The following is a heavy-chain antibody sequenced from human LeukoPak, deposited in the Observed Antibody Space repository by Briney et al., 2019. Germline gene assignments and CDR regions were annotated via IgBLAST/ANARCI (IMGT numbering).Heavy chain of an antibody. CDR3: ATTRLSWYREVYWFDP. CDR1: GYTLTELS. J-gene: IGHJ5*02. V-gene: IGHV1-24*01. Sequence: GSVKVSCKVSGYTLTELSMHWVRQAPGKGLEWMGGFDPEDGETIYAQKFQGRVTMTEDTSTDTAYMELSSLRSEDTAVYYCATTRLSWYREVYWFDPWGQGTLATVSS. CDR2: FDPEDGET. D-gene: IGHD6-13*01.